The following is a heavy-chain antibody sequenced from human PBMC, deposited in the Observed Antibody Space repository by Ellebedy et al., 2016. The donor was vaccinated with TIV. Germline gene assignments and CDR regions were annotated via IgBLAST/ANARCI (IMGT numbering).Heavy chain of an antibody. V-gene: IGHV5-51*01. J-gene: IGHJ4*02. Sequence: GESLKISXQASGYNFPSEWIGWVRQMPGRGLEWMGTVYPSDSDARYSPSFQGKVTISADKSITTAYLQWSSLQASDTAMYYCARRDGDYWGQGTLVIVSS. CDR2: VYPSDSDA. CDR1: GYNFPSEW. CDR3: ARRDGDY.